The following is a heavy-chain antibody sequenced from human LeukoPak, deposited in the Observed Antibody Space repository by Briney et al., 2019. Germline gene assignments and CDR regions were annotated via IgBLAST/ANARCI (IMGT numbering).Heavy chain of an antibody. D-gene: IGHD1-20*01. Sequence: PSETLSLTCTVSGGSISSGGYYWSWIRQPPGKGLEWIGYIYHSGSTYYNPSLKSRVTISVDRSKNQFSLKLSSVTAADTAVYYCARDWNNWNDVQPAYYYYGMDVWGQGTTVTVSS. CDR2: IYHSGST. CDR3: ARDWNNWNDVQPAYYYYGMDV. CDR1: GGSISSGGYY. V-gene: IGHV4-30-2*01. J-gene: IGHJ6*02.